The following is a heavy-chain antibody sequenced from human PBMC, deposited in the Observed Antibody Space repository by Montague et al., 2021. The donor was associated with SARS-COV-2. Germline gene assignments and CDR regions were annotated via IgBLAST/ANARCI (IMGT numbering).Heavy chain of an antibody. Sequence: SETLSLTCTVSGGSISSSNYYWGWVRQPPGKGPEWIGSISYRGDPYYNPSLKSRLTISVDTSQNQFSLKLSSVTAADTAVYYCAKPLATGNYYYWGQGTLVTVSS. J-gene: IGHJ4*02. CDR2: ISYRGDP. D-gene: IGHD1-1*01. CDR3: AKPLATGNYYY. CDR1: GGSISSSNYY. V-gene: IGHV4-39*01.